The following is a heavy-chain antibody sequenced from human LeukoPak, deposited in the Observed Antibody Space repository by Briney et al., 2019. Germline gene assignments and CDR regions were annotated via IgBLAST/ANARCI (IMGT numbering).Heavy chain of an antibody. V-gene: IGHV1-45*02. Sequence: GASVKVSCKASGYTFTYRYLHWVRQAPGQALEWMGWITPFNGNTNYAQKFQDRVTITRDRSMSTAYMELSSLRSEDTAMYYCATITMVRGVFVFDIWGQGTMVTVSS. CDR3: ATITMVRGVFVFDI. J-gene: IGHJ3*02. CDR1: GYTFTYRY. CDR2: ITPFNGNT. D-gene: IGHD3-10*01.